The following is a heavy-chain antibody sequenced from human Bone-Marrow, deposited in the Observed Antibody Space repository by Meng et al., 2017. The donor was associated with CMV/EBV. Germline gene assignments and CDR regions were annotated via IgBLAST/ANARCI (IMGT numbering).Heavy chain of an antibody. CDR3: ARNLLGLGYCSSTSCYLAWFDP. D-gene: IGHD2-2*01. CDR1: RDSMNSYY. V-gene: IGHV4-59*01. CDR2: IYYSGST. Sequence: GSLRLSCTVSRDSMNSYYWSWIRQPPGRGLEWIGYIYYSGSTNYNPSLKSRVTISVDTSKNQFSLKLSSVTAADTAVYYCARNLLGLGYCSSTSCYLAWFDPWGQGTLVTVSS. J-gene: IGHJ5*02.